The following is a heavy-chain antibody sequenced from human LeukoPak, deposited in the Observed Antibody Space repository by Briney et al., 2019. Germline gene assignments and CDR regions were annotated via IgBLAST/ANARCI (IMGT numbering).Heavy chain of an antibody. CDR1: GFTFSSYA. D-gene: IGHD3-10*01. CDR3: ARAITMVRGVLFDY. CDR2: ISGSGGST. V-gene: IGHV3-23*01. J-gene: IGHJ4*02. Sequence: GGSLRLSCAASGFTFSSYAMSWVRQAPGKGLEWVSAISGSGGSTYYADSVKGRFTISRDNSKNTLYLQMNSLRAEDTAVYYCARAITMVRGVLFDYWGQGTLVTVSS.